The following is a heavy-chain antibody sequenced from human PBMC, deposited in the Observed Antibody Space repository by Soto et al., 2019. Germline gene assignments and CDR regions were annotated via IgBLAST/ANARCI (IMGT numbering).Heavy chain of an antibody. D-gene: IGHD3-10*01. V-gene: IGHV3-74*01. J-gene: IGHJ1*01. CDR2: ISGDGSNT. CDR3: AKNRGPCLRDGVDY. CDR1: GFTFSSYW. Sequence: EVQLVESGGGLVQPGGSLRLSCATSGFTFSSYWMYWVRHVPGKGLVWVSRISGDGSNTAYADSVKGRFITSRDNANVYLRMNSLTADDTAVYFGAKNRGPCLRDGVDYWGQGTPVIVSS.